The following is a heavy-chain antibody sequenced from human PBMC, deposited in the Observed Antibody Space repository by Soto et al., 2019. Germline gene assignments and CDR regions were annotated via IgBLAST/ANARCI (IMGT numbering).Heavy chain of an antibody. J-gene: IGHJ3*02. CDR1: GFTFSSYA. Sequence: PGGSLRLSCAASGFTFSSYAMSWVRQAPGKGLEWVSAISSSSSSIYYADSVKGRFTISRDNAKNSLYLQMNSLRAEDTAVYYCARTIAMAGAFGIWGQGTMVTVS. CDR2: ISSSSSSI. D-gene: IGHD6-19*01. CDR3: ARTIAMAGAFGI. V-gene: IGHV3-21*01.